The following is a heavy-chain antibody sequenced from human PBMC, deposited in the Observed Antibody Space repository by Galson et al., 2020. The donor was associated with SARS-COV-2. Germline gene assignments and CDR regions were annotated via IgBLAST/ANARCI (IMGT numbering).Heavy chain of an antibody. J-gene: IGHJ4*02. Sequence: TGGSLRLPCAASGFTFSSYGMHWVRQAPGKGLEWVAVISYDGSNKYYADSVKGRFTISRDNSKNTLYLQMNSLRAEDTAVYYCAKGADYDFWSGPRGLIDYWGQGTLVTVSS. CDR3: AKGADYDFWSGPRGLIDY. D-gene: IGHD3-3*01. CDR1: GFTFSSYG. CDR2: ISYDGSNK. V-gene: IGHV3-30*18.